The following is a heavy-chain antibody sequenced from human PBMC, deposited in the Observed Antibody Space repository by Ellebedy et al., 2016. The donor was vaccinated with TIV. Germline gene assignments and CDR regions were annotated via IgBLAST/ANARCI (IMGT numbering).Heavy chain of an antibody. D-gene: IGHD1-26*01. CDR3: ARTTGGVGALPYYFDY. Sequence: SVKVSCXASGGTFGSYAISWVRQAPGQGLEWMGRIIPILGIANYAQKFQGRVTITADKSTSTAYMELSSLRSEDTAVYYCARTTGGVGALPYYFDYWGQGTLVTVSS. J-gene: IGHJ4*02. CDR1: GGTFGSYA. V-gene: IGHV1-69*04. CDR2: IIPILGIA.